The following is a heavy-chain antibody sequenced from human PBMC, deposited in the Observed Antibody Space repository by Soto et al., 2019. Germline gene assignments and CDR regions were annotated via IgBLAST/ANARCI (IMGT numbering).Heavy chain of an antibody. D-gene: IGHD2-2*02. CDR2: ISYDGSNK. CDR1: GFTFSSYG. J-gene: IGHJ4*02. Sequence: QVQLVESGGGGVQPGRSLRLSCAASGFTFSSYGMHWVLQAPGKGLEWVAVISYDGSNKYYADSVKGRFTISRDNSKNTLYLQMNSLRAEDTAVYYCAKAPSGNTPLFDYWGQGPLVTVSS. V-gene: IGHV3-30*18. CDR3: AKAPSGNTPLFDY.